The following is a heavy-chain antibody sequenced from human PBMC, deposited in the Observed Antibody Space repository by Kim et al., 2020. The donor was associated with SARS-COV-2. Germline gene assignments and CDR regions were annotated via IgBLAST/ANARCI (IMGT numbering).Heavy chain of an antibody. CDR1: GYTFTGYY. Sequence: ASVKVSCKASGYTFTGYYMHWVRQAPGQGLEWMGWINPNSGGTNYAQKFQGRVTMTRDTSISTAYMELSRLRSDDTAVYYCARGPFDYSKLFDYWGQGTLVTVSS. CDR3: ARGPFDYSKLFDY. J-gene: IGHJ4*02. D-gene: IGHD4-4*01. V-gene: IGHV1-2*02. CDR2: INPNSGGT.